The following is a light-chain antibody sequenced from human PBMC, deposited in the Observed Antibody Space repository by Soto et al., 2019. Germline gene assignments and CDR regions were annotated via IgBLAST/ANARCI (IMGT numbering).Light chain of an antibody. J-gene: IGLJ1*01. Sequence: QSVLTQPASVSGSPGQSITISCTGISSDVGSYDLVCWYQQHPDKAPQLMICEDTKRPSGVSTRSSGSNSGNTSPLTISVIQTEDEADYYRCSYASRSHYVFGSGTKLTVL. V-gene: IGLV2-23*01. CDR3: CSYASRSHYV. CDR1: SSDVGSYDL. CDR2: EDT.